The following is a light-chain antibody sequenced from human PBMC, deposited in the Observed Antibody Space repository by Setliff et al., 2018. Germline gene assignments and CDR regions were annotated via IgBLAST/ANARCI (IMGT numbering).Light chain of an antibody. CDR3: SAYAGSNNWGV. V-gene: IGLV2-8*01. J-gene: IGLJ1*01. CDR1: SSDVGGYDY. Sequence: LTQPPSASGSPGQSVTISCTGTSSDVGGYDYVSWYQQHPGKAPKLLIYEVSTRPSGVPDRFSGSKSGNTASLTVSGLQAEDEADYYCSAYAGSNNWGVFGTGTKVTVL. CDR2: EVS.